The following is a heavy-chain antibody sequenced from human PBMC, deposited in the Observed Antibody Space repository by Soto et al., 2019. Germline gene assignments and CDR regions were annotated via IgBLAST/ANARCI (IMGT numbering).Heavy chain of an antibody. Sequence: KPSETPSLTCTVSGGSISSSSYYWGWIRQPPGKGLEWIGSIYYSGSTYYNPSLKSRVTISVDTSKNQFSLKLSSVTAADTAVYYCARHEVVAARPDLVDYWGQGTLVTVSS. J-gene: IGHJ4*02. V-gene: IGHV4-39*01. CDR2: IYYSGST. CDR1: GGSISSSSYY. D-gene: IGHD6-6*01. CDR3: ARHEVVAARPDLVDY.